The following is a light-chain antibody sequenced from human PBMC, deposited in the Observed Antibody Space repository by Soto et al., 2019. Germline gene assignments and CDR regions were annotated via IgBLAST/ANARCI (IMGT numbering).Light chain of an antibody. CDR2: KVS. V-gene: IGKV2-30*01. J-gene: IGKJ2*01. CDR1: QSLVYSDGNTY. Sequence: DVVMTQSPLCLPVTLGQPASISCRSSQSLVYSDGNTYLNWFQQRPGQSPRRLIYKVSNRDSGVPDRFSGGGSDTDFTLKISRVEAEDVGVYYCRQGTHWPPYTFGQGTKLEIK. CDR3: RQGTHWPPYT.